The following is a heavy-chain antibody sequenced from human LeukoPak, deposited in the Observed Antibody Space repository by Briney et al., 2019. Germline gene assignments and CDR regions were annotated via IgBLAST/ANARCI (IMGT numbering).Heavy chain of an antibody. V-gene: IGHV4-59*08. CDR3: ATSVGTTGTT. D-gene: IGHD1-1*01. CDR1: AGSISSYY. Sequence: SETLSLTCTVSAGSISSYYWNWLRQSPGKGLGWIGYIYYTGTTKYNPSLTSRVTISIDTSKNQFSLKLSSVTAADTAVYYCATSVGTTGTTWGQGTLVIVSS. CDR2: IYYTGTT. J-gene: IGHJ4*02.